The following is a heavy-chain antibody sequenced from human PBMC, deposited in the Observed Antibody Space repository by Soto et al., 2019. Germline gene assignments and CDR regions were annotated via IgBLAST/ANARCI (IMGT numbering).Heavy chain of an antibody. J-gene: IGHJ4*02. V-gene: IGHV4-30-2*01. CDR2: IYHSGST. CDR1: GGSISSGGYS. D-gene: IGHD4-17*01. CDR3: ARRPYGDYYFDY. Sequence: SETLSLTCAVSGGSISSGGYSWSWIRQPPGKGLEWIGYIYHSGSTYYNPSLKSRVTISVDTSKNQFSLKLSSVTAADTAVYYCARRPYGDYYFDYWGQGTLVTVSS.